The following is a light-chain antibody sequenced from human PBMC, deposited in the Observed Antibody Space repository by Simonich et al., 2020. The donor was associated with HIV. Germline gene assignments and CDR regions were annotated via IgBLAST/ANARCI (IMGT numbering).Light chain of an antibody. CDR1: QDIRNY. J-gene: IGKJ5*01. CDR3: QQSYNTLSIT. V-gene: IGKV1-39*01. CDR2: AAS. Sequence: DIQMTQSPSSLSASVGDRVTITCHASQDIRNYLNWYQHKPGKAPKLLIYAASSLQSGVPSRFSGSGSGTDFTLTISSLQPEDFATYYCQQSYNTLSITFGQGTRLEIK.